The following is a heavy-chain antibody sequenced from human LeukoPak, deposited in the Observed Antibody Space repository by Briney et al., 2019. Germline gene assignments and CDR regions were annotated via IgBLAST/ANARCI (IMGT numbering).Heavy chain of an antibody. CDR1: CYTLTSYG. J-gene: IGHJ4*02. Sequence: ASAKVSCKASCYTLTSYGISWVQKAPRPRFEWMGWISAYNDNTNYAQTLQGRFTVTTDTSTSTAYMERRSLRSDDTAVYYCARGMGACDYWGQGTLVT. D-gene: IGHD1-26*01. V-gene: IGHV1-18*04. CDR2: ISAYNDNT. CDR3: ARGMGACDY.